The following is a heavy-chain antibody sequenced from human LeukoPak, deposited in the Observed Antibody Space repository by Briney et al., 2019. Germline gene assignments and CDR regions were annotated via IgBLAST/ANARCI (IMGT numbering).Heavy chain of an antibody. CDR3: ARRCLETMVVVVPPHNWFDP. J-gene: IGHJ5*02. D-gene: IGHD4/OR15-4a*01. CDR2: IDHSGST. V-gene: IGHV4-34*01. CDR1: GVSFSGYY. Sequence: PSETLSLTCAVYGVSFSGYYWNWIRQPPGKGLEWVGEIDHSGSTNYNPSLKSRVSISVDTSKNQFSLRLRSVTAADTAVYSCARRCLETMVVVVPPHNWFDPWGQGTLVTVSS.